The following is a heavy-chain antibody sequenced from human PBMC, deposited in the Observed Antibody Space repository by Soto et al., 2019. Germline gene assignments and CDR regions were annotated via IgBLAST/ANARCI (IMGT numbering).Heavy chain of an antibody. V-gene: IGHV1-2*02. Sequence: GASVKVSCKASGYTFTGYYMHWVRQAPGQGLAWMGWINPNSGGTNYAQKFQGRVTMTRDTSISTAYMELSRLRSDDTAVYYCASDSPIVVVPAAIPLYYGMDVWGRGTTVTVSS. CDR3: ASDSPIVVVPAAIPLYYGMDV. CDR2: INPNSGGT. D-gene: IGHD2-2*01. J-gene: IGHJ6*02. CDR1: GYTFTGYY.